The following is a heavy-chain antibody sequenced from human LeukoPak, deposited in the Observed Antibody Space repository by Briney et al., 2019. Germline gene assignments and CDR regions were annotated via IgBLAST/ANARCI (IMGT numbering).Heavy chain of an antibody. Sequence: GGSPRLSXAASGFTFSSYSMNWVRQAPGKGLEWVSYISSSSSTIYYADSAKGRFTISRDNAKNSLYLQMNSLRAEDTAVYYCAREWGTPGDYYYYYMDVWGKGSTVTVSS. CDR1: GFTFSSYS. J-gene: IGHJ6*03. CDR2: ISSSSSTI. V-gene: IGHV3-48*01. CDR3: AREWGTPGDYYYYYMDV. D-gene: IGHD2-15*01.